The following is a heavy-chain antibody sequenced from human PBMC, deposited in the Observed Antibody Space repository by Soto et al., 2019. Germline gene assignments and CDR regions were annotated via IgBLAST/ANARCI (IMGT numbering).Heavy chain of an antibody. D-gene: IGHD6-19*01. Sequence: SQTLSLTCAISGDSVSSNTAAWNWIRSSPSRGLEWLGRTYYRSNWRHDYAVSVKSRITVNPDTSKNHFSLQLNSVTPDDKAVYYCERGVAGSGFDLWGQGTLVTVSS. V-gene: IGHV6-1*01. J-gene: IGHJ4*02. CDR3: ERGVAGSGFDL. CDR1: GDSVSSNTAA. CDR2: TYYRSNWRH.